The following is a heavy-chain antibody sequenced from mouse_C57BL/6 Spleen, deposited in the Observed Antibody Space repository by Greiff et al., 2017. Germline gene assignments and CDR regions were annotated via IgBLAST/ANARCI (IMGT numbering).Heavy chain of an antibody. Sequence: QVQLKQPGAELVRPGSSVKLSCKASGYTFTSYWMHWVKQRPIQGLEWIGNIDPSDSETHYNQKFKDKATLTVDKSSSTAYMQLSSLTSEDSAVYYCASLDSSGYLDYWGQGTTLTVSS. CDR2: IDPSDSET. V-gene: IGHV1-52*01. J-gene: IGHJ2*01. CDR3: ASLDSSGYLDY. CDR1: GYTFTSYW. D-gene: IGHD3-2*02.